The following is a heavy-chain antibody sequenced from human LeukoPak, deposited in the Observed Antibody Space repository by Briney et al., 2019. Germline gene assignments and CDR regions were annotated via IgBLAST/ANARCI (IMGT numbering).Heavy chain of an antibody. D-gene: IGHD4-17*01. CDR2: INRDGRST. J-gene: IGHJ4*02. Sequence: GGSLRLSCAASGFTFSNYWMHGVRQAPGKGLVWVSRINRDGRSTNYADSVKGRFTISRDNAKNTVFLQMNSLRAEDTAVYYCALPLRDGDFYFDYWGQGALVTVSS. CDR3: ALPLRDGDFYFDY. V-gene: IGHV3-74*01. CDR1: GFTFSNYW.